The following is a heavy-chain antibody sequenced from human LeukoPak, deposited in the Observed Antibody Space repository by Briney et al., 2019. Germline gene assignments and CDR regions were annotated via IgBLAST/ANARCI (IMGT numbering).Heavy chain of an antibody. CDR1: GYTFTDYY. D-gene: IGHD6-6*01. CDR3: ATLGRPARAWGDAVDM. V-gene: IGHV1-46*01. Sequence: AAVKVSCKASGYTFTDYYMHWVRQAPGQGLEWMGIINPSGGSTSYAQKFQGRVTMTRDTSTSTVYMELSSLRSDDTAVYYCATLGRPARAWGDAVDMWGQGTMVTVSS. CDR2: INPSGGST. J-gene: IGHJ3*02.